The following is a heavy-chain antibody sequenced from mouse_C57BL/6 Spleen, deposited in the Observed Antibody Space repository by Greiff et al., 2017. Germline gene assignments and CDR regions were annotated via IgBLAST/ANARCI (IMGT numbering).Heavy chain of an antibody. J-gene: IGHJ3*01. CDR3: ARHDTWFAY. V-gene: IGHV1-69*01. CDR2: IDPSDSYT. Sequence: QVHVKQPGAELVMPGASVKLSCKASGYTFTSYWMHWVKQRPGQGLEWIGEIDPSDSYTNYNQKFKGKSTLTVDKSSSTAYMQLSSLTSEDSAVYYCARHDTWFAYWGQGTLVTVSA. CDR1: GYTFTSYW.